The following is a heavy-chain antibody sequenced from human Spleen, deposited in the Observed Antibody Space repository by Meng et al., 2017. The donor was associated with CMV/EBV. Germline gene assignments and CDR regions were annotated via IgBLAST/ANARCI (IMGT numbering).Heavy chain of an antibody. CDR2: IRYDGSNK. CDR1: GFTFNSHA. CDR3: AKAHHCSSTSCPGGYYYYYGMDV. D-gene: IGHD2-2*01. J-gene: IGHJ6*02. Sequence: GESLKISCAASGFTFNSHAIHWVRQAPGKGLEWVAFIRYDGSNKYYADSVKGRFTISRDNSKNTLYLQMNSLRAEDTAVYYCAKAHHCSSTSCPGGYYYYYGMDVWGQGTTVTVSS. V-gene: IGHV3-30*02.